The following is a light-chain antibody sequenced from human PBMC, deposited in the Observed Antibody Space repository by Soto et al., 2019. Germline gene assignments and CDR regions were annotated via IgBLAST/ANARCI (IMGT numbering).Light chain of an antibody. CDR3: AGWDDSLNGYV. V-gene: IGLV1-44*01. CDR1: SYNIGRNT. J-gene: IGLJ1*01. Sequence: QSVLTQPPSASGTPGQRVTISCSGSSYNIGRNTVNWYQHLPGTAPKLLIYSNNQRPSGVPDRFSGSKSGTSASLAISGLQSEDEADYYCAGWDDSLNGYVFGTGTKLTVL. CDR2: SNN.